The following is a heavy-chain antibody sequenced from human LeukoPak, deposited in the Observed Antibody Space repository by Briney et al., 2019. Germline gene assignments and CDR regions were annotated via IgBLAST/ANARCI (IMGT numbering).Heavy chain of an antibody. D-gene: IGHD6-19*01. CDR1: GFTFSSYW. CDR3: VEDRKWLATSEFDY. J-gene: IGHJ4*02. V-gene: IGHV3-7*03. Sequence: GGSLRLSCAASGFTFSSYWMSWVRQAPGKGLEWVANINKDGGEKYYVDSVKGRFTISRDNAKNSLYLQMNSLRADDTAVYYCVEDRKWLATSEFDYWGQGTLVIVSS. CDR2: INKDGGEK.